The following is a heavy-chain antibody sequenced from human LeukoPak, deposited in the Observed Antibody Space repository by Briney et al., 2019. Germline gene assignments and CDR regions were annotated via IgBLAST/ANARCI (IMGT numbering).Heavy chain of an antibody. CDR2: IYYSGTT. V-gene: IGHV4-39*07. Sequence: SETLSLTCTVSGGSISSSSYYWGWLRQPPGKGLEWIGSIYYSGTTYYNPSLKSRVTISVDTSKNQFSLKLSSVTAADTAVYYWARTGVEMAEAGWGEGTLVTVSS. CDR3: ARTGVEMAEAG. J-gene: IGHJ4*02. D-gene: IGHD5-24*01. CDR1: GGSISSSSYY.